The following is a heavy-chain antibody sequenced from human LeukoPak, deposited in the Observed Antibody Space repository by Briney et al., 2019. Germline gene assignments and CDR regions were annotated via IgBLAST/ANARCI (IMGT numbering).Heavy chain of an antibody. Sequence: GGSLRLSCAASGFTFSSYWMSWVRQAPGKGLEWVANIKQDGSEKYYVDSVKGRFTISRDNAKNSLYLQMNGLRAEDTAVYYCARDPRTVDIVSRWGYWGQGTLVTVSS. J-gene: IGHJ4*02. CDR3: ARDPRTVDIVSRWGY. CDR2: IKQDGSEK. CDR1: GFTFSSYW. V-gene: IGHV3-7*01. D-gene: IGHD5/OR15-5a*01.